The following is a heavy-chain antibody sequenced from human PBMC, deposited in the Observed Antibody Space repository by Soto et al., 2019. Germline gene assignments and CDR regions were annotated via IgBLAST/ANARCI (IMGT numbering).Heavy chain of an antibody. CDR3: AREGKGRGGTTPT. J-gene: IGHJ5*02. D-gene: IGHD1-1*01. CDR2: IYYSGST. CDR1: GGSISSGGYY. V-gene: IGHV4-31*03. Sequence: QVQLQESGPGLVKPSQTLSLTCTVSGGSISSGGYYWSWIRQHPGKVLEWIGYIYYSGSTYYNPSLKSRVTISVDTSKNQFSLKLSSVTAADTAGYYCAREGKGRGGTTPTWGQGTLVTVSS.